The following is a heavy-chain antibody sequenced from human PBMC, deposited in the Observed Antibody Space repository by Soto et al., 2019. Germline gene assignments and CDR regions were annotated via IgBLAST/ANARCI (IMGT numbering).Heavy chain of an antibody. J-gene: IGHJ4*02. CDR2: IFYSGST. V-gene: IGHV4-59*12. CDR1: GGSISNYY. D-gene: IGHD3-10*01. CDR3: AREQLGVRGVIISSGLDY. Sequence: SETLSLTCTVSGGSISNYYWSWIRQPPGRGLEWIGHIFYSGSTNYNPALKSRVTISVDTSKSQFSLKLSSVTAADTAVYYCAREQLGVRGVIISSGLDYWGQGTLVTVSS.